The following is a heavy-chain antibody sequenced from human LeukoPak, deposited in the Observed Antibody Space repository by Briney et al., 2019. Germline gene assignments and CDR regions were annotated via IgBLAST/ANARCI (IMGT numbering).Heavy chain of an antibody. V-gene: IGHV4-4*08. Sequence: PSETLSLTCTVSGGSISSDNWSWIRQPPGKGLEWIGYISISGTTNFNPSLKSRVTISVDTSKNQFSLKVTSVTAADTALYYCARGFRFDFWSGYLAALYGMDVWGQGTTVTVSS. D-gene: IGHD3-3*01. CDR3: ARGFRFDFWSGYLAALYGMDV. J-gene: IGHJ6*02. CDR2: ISISGTT. CDR1: GGSISSDN.